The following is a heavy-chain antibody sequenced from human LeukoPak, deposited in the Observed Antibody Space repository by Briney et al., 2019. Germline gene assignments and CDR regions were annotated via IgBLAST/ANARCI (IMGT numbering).Heavy chain of an antibody. J-gene: IGHJ5*02. CDR1: GGSISSYY. Sequence: SETLSLTCTVPGGSISSYYWSWIRQPPGKGLEWIGYIYTSGSTNYNPSLKSRVTISVDTSKNQISLKLSSVTAADTAVYYCARISNWFDPWGQGTLVTVSS. V-gene: IGHV4-4*09. CDR2: IYTSGST. CDR3: ARISNWFDP.